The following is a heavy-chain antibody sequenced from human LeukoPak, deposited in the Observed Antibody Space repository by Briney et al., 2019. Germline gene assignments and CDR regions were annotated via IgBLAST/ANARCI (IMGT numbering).Heavy chain of an antibody. CDR2: ISSSGSTI. Sequence: GGSLRLSCAASGFTFSSYEMNWVRQAPGKGLEWVSYISSSGSTIYYADSVKGRFTISRDNAKNSLYLQVNSLRAEDTGVYYCARDRYYGSGSYDYWGQGTLVIVSS. CDR3: ARDRYYGSGSYDY. CDR1: GFTFSSYE. V-gene: IGHV3-48*03. D-gene: IGHD3-10*01. J-gene: IGHJ4*02.